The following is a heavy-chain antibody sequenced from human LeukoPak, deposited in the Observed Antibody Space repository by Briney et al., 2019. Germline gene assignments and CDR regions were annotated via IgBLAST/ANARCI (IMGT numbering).Heavy chain of an antibody. CDR1: GYSISSGYY. Sequence: SETLSLTCAVSGYSISSGYYWGWIRQPPGKGLEWIGSIYHSGSTYYNPSLKSRVTISVDTSKNQFSLKLSSVTAADTAVYYCAKFGTQSYYGSGIDFWGRGTLVTVSS. CDR2: IYHSGST. J-gene: IGHJ4*02. D-gene: IGHD3-10*01. V-gene: IGHV4-38-2*01. CDR3: AKFGTQSYYGSGIDF.